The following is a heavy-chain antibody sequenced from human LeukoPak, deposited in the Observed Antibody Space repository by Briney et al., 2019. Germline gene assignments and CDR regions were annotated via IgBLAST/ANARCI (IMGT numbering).Heavy chain of an antibody. CDR3: ARDWAARYFDY. J-gene: IGHJ4*02. V-gene: IGHV3-48*04. D-gene: IGHD3-16*01. CDR1: GFIFSTYG. CDR2: ISSSSAP. Sequence: GGSLTLSCAASGFIFSTYGFNWVRQAPGKGLEWVSYISSSSAPYYADSVKGRFTISRDNAKNSLYLQMSSLRAEDTAVYYCARDWAARYFDYWGQGILVTISS.